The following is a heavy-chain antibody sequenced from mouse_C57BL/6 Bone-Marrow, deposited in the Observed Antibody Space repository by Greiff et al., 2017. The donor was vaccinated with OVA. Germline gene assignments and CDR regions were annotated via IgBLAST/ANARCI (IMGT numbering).Heavy chain of an antibody. CDR2: ISDGGSYT. J-gene: IGHJ2*01. CDR3: ARDDYDGGDY. CDR1: GFTFSSYP. V-gene: IGHV5-4*01. D-gene: IGHD2-4*01. Sequence: EVKLMESGGGLVKPGGSLKLSCAASGFTFSSYPMSWVRQTPEKRLEWVATISDGGSYTYYPDNVKGRFTISRDKAKNNLYLQMSHLKSEDTAMYYCARDDYDGGDYWGQGTTLTVSS.